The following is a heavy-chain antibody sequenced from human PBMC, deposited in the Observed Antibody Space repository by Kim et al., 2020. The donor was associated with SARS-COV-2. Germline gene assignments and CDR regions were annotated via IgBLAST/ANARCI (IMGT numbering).Heavy chain of an antibody. CDR2: GNGKR. J-gene: IGHJ4*02. Sequence: GNGKRIYSQKFQGRDTLSTDTSASTAYMELSSLRSEDSAVYFCLGGYYFDYWGQGTLVTVSS. D-gene: IGHD2-15*01. CDR3: LGGYYFDY. V-gene: IGHV1-3*01.